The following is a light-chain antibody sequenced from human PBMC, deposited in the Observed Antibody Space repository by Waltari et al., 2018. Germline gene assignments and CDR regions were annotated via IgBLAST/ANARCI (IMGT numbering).Light chain of an antibody. CDR2: QDT. CDR3: QVWDTTTAV. J-gene: IGLJ3*02. V-gene: IGLV3-1*01. Sequence: SYDLTQSPSVSVSPGQTARITYSGDKLEAQYYNWYQHKAGQSPVLVLYQDTKRPLGIPGRFSGSSSGNTATLTISGTQSLDEADYFCQVWDTTTAVFGGGTKVTVL. CDR1: KLEAQY.